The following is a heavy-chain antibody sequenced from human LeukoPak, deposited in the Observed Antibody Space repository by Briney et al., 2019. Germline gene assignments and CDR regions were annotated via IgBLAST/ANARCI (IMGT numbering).Heavy chain of an antibody. Sequence: GASVKVSCKASGYTFTGYYMHWVRQAPGQGLEWMGWINPNSGGTNYAQKFQGRVTMTRDTSISTAYMELSRLRSDDTAVYYCARDRDYVWGSYRSVWFDPWGQGTLVTVSS. J-gene: IGHJ5*02. CDR3: ARDRDYVWGSYRSVWFDP. CDR1: GYTFTGYY. V-gene: IGHV1-2*02. D-gene: IGHD3-16*02. CDR2: INPNSGGT.